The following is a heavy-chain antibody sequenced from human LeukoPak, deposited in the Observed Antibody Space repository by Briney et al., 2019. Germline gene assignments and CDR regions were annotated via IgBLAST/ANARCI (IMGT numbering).Heavy chain of an antibody. D-gene: IGHD1-7*01. V-gene: IGHV3-30*02. Sequence: PGGSLRLSCAASGFTFSKYGIHWVRQAPGKGLEGVAFIRNDGSDKYYADSVKGRITIYRDNSKNMVYLQMNSLRAEDTGVFYCAKDLRTRELSKWYYFDYWGQGTLVTVSS. CDR2: IRNDGSDK. CDR1: GFTFSKYG. CDR3: AKDLRTRELSKWYYFDY. J-gene: IGHJ4*02.